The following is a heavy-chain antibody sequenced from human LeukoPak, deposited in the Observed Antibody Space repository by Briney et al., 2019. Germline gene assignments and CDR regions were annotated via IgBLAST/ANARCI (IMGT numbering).Heavy chain of an antibody. Sequence: PGGSLRLTCAASGFTFSSYSMNWVSQAPGQGLEWVSYISSSSSTIYYGDSVKGRFTISRDNAKNSLYLQMNSLRAEDTAVYYCARNPSAYNWFDPWGQGNLVTVSS. J-gene: IGHJ5*02. CDR1: GFTFSSYS. CDR2: ISSSSSTI. CDR3: ARNPSAYNWFDP. D-gene: IGHD1-26*01. V-gene: IGHV3-48*01.